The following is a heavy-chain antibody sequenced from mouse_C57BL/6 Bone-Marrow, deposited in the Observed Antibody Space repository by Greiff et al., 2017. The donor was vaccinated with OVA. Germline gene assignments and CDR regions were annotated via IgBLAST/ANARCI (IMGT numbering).Heavy chain of an antibody. J-gene: IGHJ2*01. V-gene: IGHV1-39*01. D-gene: IGHD3-2*02. CDR2: INPNYGTT. Sequence: VHVKQSGPELVKPGASVKISCKASGYSFTDYNMNWVKQSNGKSLEWIGVINPNYGTTSYNQKFKGKATLTVDQSSSTAYMQLNSLTSEDSAVYYCARGGAQAGVFDYWGQGTTLTVSS. CDR1: GYSFTDYN. CDR3: ARGGAQAGVFDY.